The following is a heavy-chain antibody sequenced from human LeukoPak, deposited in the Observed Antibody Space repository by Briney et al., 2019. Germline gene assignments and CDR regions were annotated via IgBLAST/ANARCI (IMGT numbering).Heavy chain of an antibody. Sequence: GGSLRLSCAASGFTFSRYGMHWVRQAPGKGLEWVAIISYDGSNKYYADSVRGRFTISRDNSKNTLYLQMNSLRAEDTAVYYCARRRSSDIWGQGTMVTVSS. CDR2: ISYDGSNK. D-gene: IGHD2-2*01. J-gene: IGHJ3*02. V-gene: IGHV3-30*03. CDR1: GFTFSRYG. CDR3: ARRRSSDI.